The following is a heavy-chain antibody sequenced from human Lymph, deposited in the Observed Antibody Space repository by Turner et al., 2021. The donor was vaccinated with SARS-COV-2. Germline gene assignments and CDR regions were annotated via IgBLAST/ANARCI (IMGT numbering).Heavy chain of an antibody. Sequence: EVQLVESGGGLIQPGGSLRLSCAASGFTVSSNYMTWVRQAPGKGLELVSLIYSGGSTYYADSVKGRFTISRDNSKNTLYLQMNSLRADDTAVYYCARVLPYGDYFDYWGQGTLVTVSS. D-gene: IGHD4-17*01. CDR1: GFTVSSNY. V-gene: IGHV3-53*01. CDR2: IYSGGST. CDR3: ARVLPYGDYFDY. J-gene: IGHJ4*02.